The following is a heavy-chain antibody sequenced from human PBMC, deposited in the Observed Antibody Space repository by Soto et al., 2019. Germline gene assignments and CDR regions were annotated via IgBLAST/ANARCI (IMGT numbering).Heavy chain of an antibody. CDR3: AADGPLYCSGGSCYPGDAFDI. Sequence: GASVKVSYKASGFTFTSSAMQWVRQARGQRLEWIGWIVVGSGNTNYAQKFQERVTITRDMSTSTAYMELSSLRSEDTAVYYCAADGPLYCSGGSCYPGDAFDIWGQGTMVTVSS. J-gene: IGHJ3*02. V-gene: IGHV1-58*02. D-gene: IGHD2-15*01. CDR2: IVVGSGNT. CDR1: GFTFTSSA.